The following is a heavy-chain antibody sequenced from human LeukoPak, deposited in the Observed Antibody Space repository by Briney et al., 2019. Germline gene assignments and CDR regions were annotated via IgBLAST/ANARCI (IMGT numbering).Heavy chain of an antibody. V-gene: IGHV1-2*02. Sequence: ASVKVSCKASGYTFTGYYMHWVRQAPGQGLEWMGWINPNSGGTNYAQKFQGRVTMTLDTSINTAYMELSRLRSDDTAVYYCARGYSSGWYGVGYYYYYMDVWGKGTTVIVSS. CDR1: GYTFTGYY. D-gene: IGHD6-19*01. J-gene: IGHJ6*03. CDR3: ARGYSSGWYGVGYYYYYMDV. CDR2: INPNSGGT.